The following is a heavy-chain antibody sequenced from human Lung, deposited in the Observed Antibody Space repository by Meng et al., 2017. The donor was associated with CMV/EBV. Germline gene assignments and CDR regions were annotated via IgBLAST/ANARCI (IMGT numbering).Heavy chain of an antibody. J-gene: IGHJ3*02. V-gene: IGHV3-73*01. CDR1: GFTFSGSA. D-gene: IGHD3-3*01. Sequence: GGSXRLXCAASGFTFSGSAMHWVRQASGKGLEWVGRIRSKANSYATAYAASVKGRFTISRDDSKNTAYLQMNSLKTEDTAVYYCTRPQEGYDFWVDIWSQGTMVTVSS. CDR3: TRPQEGYDFWVDI. CDR2: IRSKANSYAT.